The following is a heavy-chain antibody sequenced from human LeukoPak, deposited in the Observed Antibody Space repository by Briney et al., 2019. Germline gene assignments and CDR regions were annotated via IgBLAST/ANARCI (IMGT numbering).Heavy chain of an antibody. J-gene: IGHJ6*02. D-gene: IGHD4-17*01. V-gene: IGHV3-30*04. CDR1: GFTFSSYA. CDR2: ISYDGINK. CDR3: ARKNGDYDGMDV. Sequence: GGSLRLSCAASGFTFSSYAMHWVRQAPGKGLEWVALISYDGINKWYADSVKGRFTISRDNSKNTLYLQMNSLRAEDTAVYYCARKNGDYDGMDVWGQGTTVTVSS.